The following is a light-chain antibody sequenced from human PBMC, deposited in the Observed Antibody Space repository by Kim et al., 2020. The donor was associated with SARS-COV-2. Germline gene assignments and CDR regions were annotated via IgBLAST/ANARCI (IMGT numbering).Light chain of an antibody. CDR1: QLRNII. V-gene: IGLV3-1*01. Sequence: VSPGQTASLPGSGDQLRNIIAAWFQQKPGQSPVLVIYLDDQRPSGIPERFSGSNSGNTATLAISGAQAMDEADYYCQSWDRGAGVFGCGTKVTVL. J-gene: IGLJ1*01. CDR3: QSWDRGAGV. CDR2: LDD.